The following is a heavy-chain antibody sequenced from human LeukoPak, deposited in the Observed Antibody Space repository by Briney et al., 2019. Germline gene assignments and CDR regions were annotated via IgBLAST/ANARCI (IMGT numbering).Heavy chain of an antibody. D-gene: IGHD2-2*01. CDR2: IYSGGST. V-gene: IGHV3-53*01. Sequence: QPGGSLRLSCAASGFTVSSNYMTWVRQAPGKGLEWVSVIYSGGSTNYADSIKGRFTISRDNSKNTLFLQMNSLRAEDTAVYYCARDLVVPAAIVNQGAQQSTNYYYYGMDVWGQGTTVTVSS. CDR1: GFTVSSNY. J-gene: IGHJ6*02. CDR3: ARDLVVPAAIVNQGAQQSTNYYYYGMDV.